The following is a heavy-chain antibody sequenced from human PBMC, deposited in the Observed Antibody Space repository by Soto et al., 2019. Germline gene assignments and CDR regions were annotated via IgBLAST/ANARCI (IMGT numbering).Heavy chain of an antibody. CDR3: GYDRATGIAGAGMEAFDN. CDR1: GYSFTSYY. V-gene: IGHV1-46*01. Sequence: ASVKVSCKAAGYSFTSYYMHWVRQAPGQGLEWMGIINPIGGSTSYAQKFQGRVTMTRDTSTSTVYMDLSSLRSEDTAVYYCGYDRATGIAGAGMEAFDNWGQGTMVTVSS. CDR2: INPIGGST. D-gene: IGHD6-19*01. J-gene: IGHJ3*02.